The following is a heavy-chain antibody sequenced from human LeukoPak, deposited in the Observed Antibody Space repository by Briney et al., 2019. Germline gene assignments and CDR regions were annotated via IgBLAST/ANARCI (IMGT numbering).Heavy chain of an antibody. D-gene: IGHD1-26*01. CDR3: ARDYRSGSYDY. CDR1: GYTFISYY. Sequence: ASVKVSCKASGYTFISYYIHWVRQAPGQGLEWLGIINPSGGSTTYALKFQGRVAMTRDTSTGTVYMELSSLRSEDTAVYYCARDYRSGSYDYWGQGTLVTVSS. CDR2: INPSGGST. V-gene: IGHV1-46*01. J-gene: IGHJ4*02.